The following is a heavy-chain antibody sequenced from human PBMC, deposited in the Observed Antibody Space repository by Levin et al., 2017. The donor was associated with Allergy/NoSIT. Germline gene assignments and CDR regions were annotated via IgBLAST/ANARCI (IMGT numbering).Heavy chain of an antibody. J-gene: IGHJ3*02. CDR2: RVSKDEK. D-gene: IGHD3-10*01. CDR3: ARMGAAGLPFDI. V-gene: IGHV2-26*01. Sequence: GSGPTLVKPTETLTLTCTVSGFSLSNARMGVSWIRPPPGKALEWRAQRVSKDEKSYSTSLKSRLTISKDTSKSQVVLTMTNMDPVDTATYYCARMGAAGLPFDIWGQGTMVTVSS. CDR1: GFSLSNARMG.